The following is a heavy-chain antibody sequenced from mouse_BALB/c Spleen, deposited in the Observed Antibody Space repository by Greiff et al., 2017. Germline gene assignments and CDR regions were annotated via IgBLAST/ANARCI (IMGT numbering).Heavy chain of an antibody. D-gene: IGHD2-2*01. CDR3: ARDRVYYGYDVD. CDR2: ISSGGSYT. Sequence: EVMLVESGGGLVKPGGSLKLSCAASGFTFSSYAMSWVRQSPEKRLEWVAEISSGGSYTYYPDTVTGRFTISRDNAKNTLYLEMSRLRSEDTAMYYCARDRVYYGYDVDWGQGTLVTVSA. CDR1: GFTFSSYA. J-gene: IGHJ3*01. V-gene: IGHV5-9-4*01.